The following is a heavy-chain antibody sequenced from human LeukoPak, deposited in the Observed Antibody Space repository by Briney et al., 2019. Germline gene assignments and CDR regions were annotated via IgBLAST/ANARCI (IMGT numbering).Heavy chain of an antibody. CDR3: ARDKRDGYNPYYYYYMDV. CDR1: GFTFSSYS. J-gene: IGHJ6*03. Sequence: GGSLRLSCAASGFTFSSYSMNWVRQAPGKGLEWVSSISSSSYIYYADSVKGRFIISRDNAKNSLYLQMNSLRAEDTAVYYCARDKRDGYNPYYYYYMDVWGKGTTVTVSS. V-gene: IGHV3-21*01. CDR2: ISSSSYI. D-gene: IGHD5-24*01.